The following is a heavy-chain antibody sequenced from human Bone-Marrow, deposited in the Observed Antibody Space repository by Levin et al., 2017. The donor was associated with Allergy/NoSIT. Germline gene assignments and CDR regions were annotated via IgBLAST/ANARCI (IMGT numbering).Heavy chain of an antibody. V-gene: IGHV1-2*06. CDR1: AYTFVGYY. Sequence: PRASVKVSCKGSAYTFVGYYIHWVRQAPGQGLEWMGRINPHNGASDVAPKFQGRVTMTKNTSFRTAYMELNSLTSDDTAIYYCARSRGSTVFGVSFDFEHWGQGTHVSIYS. J-gene: IGHJ4*02. CDR3: ARSRGSTVFGVSFDFEH. CDR2: INPHNGAS. D-gene: IGHD3-3*01.